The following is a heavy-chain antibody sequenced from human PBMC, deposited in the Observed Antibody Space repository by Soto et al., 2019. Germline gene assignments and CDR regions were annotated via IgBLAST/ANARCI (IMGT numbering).Heavy chain of an antibody. V-gene: IGHV3-23*01. CDR3: ARRGSGSYYDY. D-gene: IGHD1-26*01. J-gene: IGHJ4*02. CDR2: ISGSGGST. CDR1: GFTFSSYA. Sequence: EVQLLESGGGLVQPGGSLRLSCAASGFTFSSYAMRWVRQAPGKGLEWVSAISGSGGSTYYADSVKGRFTISRDNSKHTLYLQRNSLRAEDTAVYYCARRGSGSYYDYWGQGTLVTVSS.